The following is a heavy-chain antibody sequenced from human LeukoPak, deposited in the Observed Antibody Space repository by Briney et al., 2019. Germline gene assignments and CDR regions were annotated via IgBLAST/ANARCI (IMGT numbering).Heavy chain of an antibody. D-gene: IGHD3-9*01. CDR1: GFTFSSYE. CDR3: ARDQYFGALDY. Sequence: GGPLRLSCAASGFTFSSYEMNWVRQAPGKGLEWVSYISSSGSTIYYADSVKGRFTISRDNAKNSLYLQMNSLRAEDTAVYYCARDQYFGALDYWGQGTLVTVSS. J-gene: IGHJ4*02. V-gene: IGHV3-48*03. CDR2: ISSSGSTI.